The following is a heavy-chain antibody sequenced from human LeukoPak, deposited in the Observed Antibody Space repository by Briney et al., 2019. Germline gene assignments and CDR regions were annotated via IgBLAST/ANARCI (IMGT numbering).Heavy chain of an antibody. CDR1: GYTFTGYY. CDR2: INPNSGGT. V-gene: IGHV1-2*02. J-gene: IGHJ5*02. CDR3: AMTARPRGWFDP. Sequence: ASVKVSCKASGYTFTGYYMHWVRQAPGQGLEWMGWINPNSGGTNYAQKFQGRVTMTRDTSISTAYMELSSLRSEDTAFYYCAMTARPRGWFDPWGQGTLVTVSS. D-gene: IGHD6-6*01.